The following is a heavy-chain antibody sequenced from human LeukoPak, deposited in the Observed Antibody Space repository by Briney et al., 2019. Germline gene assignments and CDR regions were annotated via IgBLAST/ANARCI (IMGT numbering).Heavy chain of an antibody. CDR3: AIRRGYKYGDDY. V-gene: IGHV3-74*03. CDR1: GLTFSSYW. CDR2: LHSDGSRT. J-gene: IGHJ4*02. Sequence: GGSLRLSCAASGLTFSSYWMLWVRQAPGKGLVWVSRLHSDGSRTAYADSVKGRFTISRDNAKNTLYLQMNTLRAEDTAVYYCAIRRGYKYGDDYWGQGTLVTVSS. D-gene: IGHD5-18*01.